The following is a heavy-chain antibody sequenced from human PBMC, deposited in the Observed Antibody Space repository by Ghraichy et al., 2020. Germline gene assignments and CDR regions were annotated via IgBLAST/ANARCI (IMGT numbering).Heavy chain of an antibody. V-gene: IGHV3-7*01. Sequence: LSLTCAASGFTFNSYWMSWVRQAPGKGLEWVGNIKQDGSQKYYVDSVKGRFTISRDNAKNSLYLQMSSLRADDTAVYYCAREGAGSDWYWEDYWGQGTLVTVSS. D-gene: IGHD6-19*01. CDR3: AREGAGSDWYWEDY. J-gene: IGHJ4*02. CDR2: IKQDGSQK. CDR1: GFTFNSYW.